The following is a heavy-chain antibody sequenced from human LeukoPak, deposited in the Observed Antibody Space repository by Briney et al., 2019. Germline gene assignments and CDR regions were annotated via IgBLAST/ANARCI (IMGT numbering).Heavy chain of an antibody. J-gene: IGHJ3*02. Sequence: SETLSLTGTVSGGSISSSSYYWGWIRQPPGKGLEWIGSIYYSGSTYYNPSLKSRVTISVDTSKNQFSLKLSSVTAADTAVYYCARHGIVVVTPDDAFDIWGQGTMVTVSS. CDR2: IYYSGST. D-gene: IGHD2-21*02. V-gene: IGHV4-39*01. CDR1: GGSISSSSYY. CDR3: ARHGIVVVTPDDAFDI.